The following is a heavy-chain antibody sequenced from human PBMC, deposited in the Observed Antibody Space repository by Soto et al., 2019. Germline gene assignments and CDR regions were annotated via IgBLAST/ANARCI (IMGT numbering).Heavy chain of an antibody. J-gene: IGHJ4*02. Sequence: ASVNVSCKASGYTFTSDYMHWVRRAPGQGLEWMGIINPSGGSTSYAQKFQGRVTMTRDTSTSTVYMELSSLRSEDTAVYYCAFMVRGSFDYWGQGTLVTVSS. CDR1: GYTFTSDY. D-gene: IGHD3-10*01. CDR2: INPSGGST. V-gene: IGHV1-46*01. CDR3: AFMVRGSFDY.